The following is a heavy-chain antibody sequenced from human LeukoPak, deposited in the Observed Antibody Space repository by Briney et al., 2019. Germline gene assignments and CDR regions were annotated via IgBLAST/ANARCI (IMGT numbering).Heavy chain of an antibody. CDR3: AKVLGQWTEAFDY. D-gene: IGHD2-8*01. CDR1: GYTFSSHD. V-gene: IGHV1-8*01. Sequence: GASVKVSCTASGYTFSSHDINWVRQATGQGLEWMGWMNPSSGNTGYAQKFQGRVAMTRDTSINTAYLDLYSLRSEDTAVYYCAKVLGQWTEAFDYWGQGTLVTVSS. CDR2: MNPSSGNT. J-gene: IGHJ4*02.